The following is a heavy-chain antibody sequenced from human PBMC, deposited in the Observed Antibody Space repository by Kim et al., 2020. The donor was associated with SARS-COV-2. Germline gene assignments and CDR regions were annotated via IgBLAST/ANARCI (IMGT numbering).Heavy chain of an antibody. D-gene: IGHD3-10*01. Sequence: GSTYYLESVKGRFTISRDNSKNMLYLQMSSLRVEDTAIYYCVTAWQPRAYWGQGTLVTVAS. J-gene: IGHJ4*02. V-gene: IGHV3-64D*09. CDR2: GST. CDR3: VTAWQPRAY.